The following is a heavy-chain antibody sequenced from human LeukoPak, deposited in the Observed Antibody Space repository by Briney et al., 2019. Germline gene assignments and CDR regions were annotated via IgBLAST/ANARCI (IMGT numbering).Heavy chain of an antibody. J-gene: IGHJ4*02. CDR1: GGSISSYY. V-gene: IGHV4-59*01. Sequence: SETLSLTCTVSGGSISSYYWSWIRQSPGKGLECIGYIHYTGSTNYNPSLKSRVTISVETSKNQFSLKLKSVTAADTAVYYCARKDGDFWGQGTLVTVSS. CDR2: IHYTGST. CDR3: ARKDGDF.